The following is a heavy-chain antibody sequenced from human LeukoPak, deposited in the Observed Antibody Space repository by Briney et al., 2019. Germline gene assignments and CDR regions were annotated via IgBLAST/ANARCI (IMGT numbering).Heavy chain of an antibody. CDR2: IYYSGST. J-gene: IGHJ6*02. V-gene: IGHV4-59*01. CDR1: GDSISSYY. D-gene: IGHD3-22*01. CDR3: ARAWDDKLGMDV. Sequence: IPSETLSLTCTVSGDSISSYYWSWIRQPPGKGLEWIGYIYYSGSTNYNPSLKSRVTISVDTSKNQFSLKLSSVTAADTAVYYCARAWDDKLGMDVWGQGTTVTVSS.